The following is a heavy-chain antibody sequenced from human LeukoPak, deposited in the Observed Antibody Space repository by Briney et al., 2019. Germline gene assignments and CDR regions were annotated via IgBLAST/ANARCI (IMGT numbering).Heavy chain of an antibody. CDR1: GFTLSSYG. CDR2: ISGSGGST. J-gene: IGHJ6*03. CDR3: ARELYYYYYMDV. V-gene: IGHV3-23*01. Sequence: GGTLRLSCAASGFTLSSYGMNWVRQAPGKGLEWVSGISGSGGSTYYADSVKGRFTISRDNSKNTLYLQMNSLRAEDTAVYYCARELYYYYYMDVWGKGTTVTISS.